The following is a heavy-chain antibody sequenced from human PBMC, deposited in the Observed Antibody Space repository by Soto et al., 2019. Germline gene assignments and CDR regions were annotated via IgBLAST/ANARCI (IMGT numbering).Heavy chain of an antibody. CDR3: AREPVVVVAAPNDAFDI. J-gene: IGHJ3*02. D-gene: IGHD2-15*01. CDR2: ISAYNGNT. V-gene: IGHV1-18*01. CDR1: GYTFTSYG. Sequence: GASVKVSCKASGYTFTSYGISWVRQAPGQGLEWMGWISAYNGNTNYAQKLQGRVTMTTDTSTSTAYMELRSLRSDDTAVYYCAREPVVVVAAPNDAFDIWGQGTMVAVSS.